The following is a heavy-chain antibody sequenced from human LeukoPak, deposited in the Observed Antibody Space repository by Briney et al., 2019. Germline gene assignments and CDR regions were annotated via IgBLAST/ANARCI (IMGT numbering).Heavy chain of an antibody. V-gene: IGHV1-69*06. CDR1: GGTFSSYA. CDR2: IIPIFGTA. Sequence: SVKVSCKASGGTFSSYAISWVRQAPGQGLEWMGGIIPIFGTASYAQKFQGRVTITADKSTSTAYMELSSLRSEDTAVYYCARQYCSGGSCRFFDYWGQGTLVTVSS. D-gene: IGHD2-15*01. J-gene: IGHJ4*02. CDR3: ARQYCSGGSCRFFDY.